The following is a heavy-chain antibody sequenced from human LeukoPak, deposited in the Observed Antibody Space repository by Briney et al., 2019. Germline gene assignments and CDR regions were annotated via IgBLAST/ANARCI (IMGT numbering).Heavy chain of an antibody. Sequence: ASVKVSCKASGGTFSSYAISWVRQAPGQGLEWMGGIIPIFGTANYAQKFQGRVMITADESTSTAYMELSSLRSEDTAVYYCARDVPIGNKRYYYYYMDVWGKGTTVTVSS. CDR3: ARDVPIGNKRYYYYYMDV. D-gene: IGHD4-23*01. CDR1: GGTFSSYA. CDR2: IIPIFGTA. J-gene: IGHJ6*03. V-gene: IGHV1-69*13.